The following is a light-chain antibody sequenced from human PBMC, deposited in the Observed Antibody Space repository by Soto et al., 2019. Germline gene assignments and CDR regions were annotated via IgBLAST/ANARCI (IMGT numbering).Light chain of an antibody. V-gene: IGKV1-9*01. CDR1: QGISSY. Sequence: DIQLTQSPSFLSASVGDRVTITCRASQGISSYLAWYQQKPWKAPKLLIYAASTLQSGVPSRFSGSGSGTEFTLTISSLQPEDFATYYCQQLNSYPLTFGGGTKV. J-gene: IGKJ4*01. CDR2: AAS. CDR3: QQLNSYPLT.